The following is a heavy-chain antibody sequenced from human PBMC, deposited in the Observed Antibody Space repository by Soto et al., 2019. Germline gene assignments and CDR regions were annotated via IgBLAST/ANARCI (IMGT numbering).Heavy chain of an antibody. CDR3: ARDSGSGRSHVIDY. D-gene: IGHD3-10*01. CDR1: GGSFSGYY. J-gene: IGHJ4*02. Sequence: SETLSLTCAVYGGSFSGYYWSWIRQPPGTGLEWIGEINHSGSTNYNPSLKSRVTISVDTSKNQFSLKLSSVTAADTAVYYCARDSGSGRSHVIDYWGQGTLVTVSS. CDR2: INHSGST. V-gene: IGHV4-34*01.